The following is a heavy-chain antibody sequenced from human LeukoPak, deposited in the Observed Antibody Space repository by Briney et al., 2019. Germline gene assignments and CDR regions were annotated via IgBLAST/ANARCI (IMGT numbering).Heavy chain of an antibody. CDR1: GGSFSGYY. D-gene: IGHD5-18*01. Sequence: SETLSLTCAVYGGSFSGYYWSWIRQPPGKGLEWIGEINHSGSTNYNPSLKSRVTISVDTSKNQFSLKLSSVTAADTAVYYCARASYVRRYYFDYWGRGTLVTVSS. CDR3: ARASYVRRYYFDY. CDR2: INHSGST. J-gene: IGHJ4*02. V-gene: IGHV4-34*01.